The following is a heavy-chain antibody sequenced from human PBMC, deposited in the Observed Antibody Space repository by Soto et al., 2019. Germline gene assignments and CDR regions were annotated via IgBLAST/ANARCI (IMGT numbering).Heavy chain of an antibody. D-gene: IGHD3-10*01. J-gene: IGHJ4*02. CDR1: EFSLNTAGVG. Sequence: QITLKESGPTLVKPTQTLTLTCTFSEFSLNTAGVGVGWIRQPPGQALEWLALIYWDDDKRYSPSLKSRLTIAKDTSKNQVVLTMTNMDPVDTATYFCARERSYYDYWGPGTLVTVSS. CDR2: IYWDDDK. CDR3: ARERSYYDY. V-gene: IGHV2-5*02.